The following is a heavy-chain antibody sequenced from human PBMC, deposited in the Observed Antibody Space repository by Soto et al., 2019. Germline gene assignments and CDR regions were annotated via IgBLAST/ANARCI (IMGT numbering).Heavy chain of an antibody. CDR2: ILVGGST. J-gene: IGHJ3*02. CDR3: AKATATGGGAFEI. CDR1: GFICSSYD. V-gene: IGHV3-23*01. Sequence: GGSLRLSCAVSGFICSSYDMSWVRQAPGKGLEWVSTILVGGSTHYEDSVKGRFTISRGTSKNTIYLQMNSLTAGDTAVYYCAKATATGGGAFEICGQGTMVTVSS. D-gene: IGHD2-8*02.